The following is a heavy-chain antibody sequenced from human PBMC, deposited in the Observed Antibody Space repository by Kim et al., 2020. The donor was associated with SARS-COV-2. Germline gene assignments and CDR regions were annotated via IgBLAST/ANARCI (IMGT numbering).Heavy chain of an antibody. CDR3: ARDSGGGSYYYYYMDV. J-gene: IGHJ6*03. V-gene: IGHV3-21*01. Sequence: GSVEGRFTAARDNAKNPLYLQMNSLRAEDTAVDYCARDSGGGSYYYYYMDVWGKGTTVTVSS. D-gene: IGHD3-10*01.